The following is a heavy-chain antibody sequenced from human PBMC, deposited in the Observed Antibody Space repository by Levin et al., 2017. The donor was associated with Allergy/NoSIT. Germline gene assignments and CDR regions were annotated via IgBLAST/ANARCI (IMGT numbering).Heavy chain of an antibody. CDR1: GVTSNNYT. CDR3: ASRIKAPGGLDV. V-gene: IGHV3-21*01. J-gene: IGHJ6*02. Sequence: GGSLRLSCAVSGVTSNNYTLSWVRQPPGKGLEWVSSISSSSAYIHYADSLKGRFTVSRDNAEKSLYLQMNSLRAEDTAIYYCASRIKAPGGLDVWGHGPAVTVSS. CDR2: ISSSSAYI. D-gene: IGHD3-10*01.